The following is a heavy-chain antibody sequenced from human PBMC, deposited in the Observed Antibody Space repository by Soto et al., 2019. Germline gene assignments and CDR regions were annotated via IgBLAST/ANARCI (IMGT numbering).Heavy chain of an antibody. D-gene: IGHD3-3*01. V-gene: IGHV3-23*01. CDR2: ISGSGGST. Sequence: GGSLRLSCAASGFTFSSYAMSWVRQAPGKGLEWVSAISGSGGSTYYADSVKGRFTISRDNSKNTLYLQMNSLRAEDTAVYYCATLPLRFLEWGRDWGQGTLVTVSS. J-gene: IGHJ4*02. CDR3: ATLPLRFLEWGRD. CDR1: GFTFSSYA.